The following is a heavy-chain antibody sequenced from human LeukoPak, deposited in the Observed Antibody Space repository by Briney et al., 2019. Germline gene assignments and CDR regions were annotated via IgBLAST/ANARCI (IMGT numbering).Heavy chain of an antibody. CDR2: ISGSGGST. J-gene: IGHJ4*02. D-gene: IGHD6-13*01. V-gene: IGHV3-23*01. CDR3: ARIGYSTSWANFDY. CDR1: GFTFSNYA. Sequence: GGSLRLSCAASGFTFSNYAMSWVRQAPGKGLEWVSGISGSGGSTYYADSVKGRFTISRDNSKNTLYLQMDSLRAEDTALYYCARIGYSTSWANFDYWGQGTLVTVSS.